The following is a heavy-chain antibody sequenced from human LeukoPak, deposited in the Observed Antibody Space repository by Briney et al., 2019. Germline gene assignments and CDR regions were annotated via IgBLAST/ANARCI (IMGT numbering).Heavy chain of an antibody. CDR1: GFTFSNYA. D-gene: IGHD3-9*01. J-gene: IGHJ4*02. CDR2: ILGSGGST. Sequence: GGSLRLSCAASGFTFSNYAMSWVRQAPGKGLEWVSAILGSGGSTYYADSVKGRFTVSRDNSKSTLYLQMNSLGAEDTALYYCAKWGDYDVLTGYYVPDYWGQGTLVTVSS. V-gene: IGHV3-23*01. CDR3: AKWGDYDVLTGYYVPDY.